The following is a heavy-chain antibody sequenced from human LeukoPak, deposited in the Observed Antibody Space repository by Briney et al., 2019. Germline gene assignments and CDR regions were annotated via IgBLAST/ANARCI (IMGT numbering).Heavy chain of an antibody. Sequence: NTSETLSLTCTVSGGSISSYYWSWIRQPPGKGLEWIWYIYYSGSTNYNPSLKSRVTISVDTSKNQFSLKLSSVTAADTAVYYCARARFQAAMWGFAFDIWGQGTMVTVSS. CDR2: IYYSGST. J-gene: IGHJ3*02. D-gene: IGHD5-18*01. CDR3: ARARFQAAMWGFAFDI. CDR1: GGSISSYY. V-gene: IGHV4-59*01.